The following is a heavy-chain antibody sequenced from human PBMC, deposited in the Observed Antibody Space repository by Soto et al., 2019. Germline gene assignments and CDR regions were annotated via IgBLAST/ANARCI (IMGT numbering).Heavy chain of an antibody. D-gene: IGHD6-13*01. Sequence: SETLSLTCTVSGGSISSSSYYWGWIRQPPGKGLEWIGSIYYSGSTYYNPSLKSRVTISVDTSENQFSLKLSSVTAADTAVYYFASGIAAAGPYYYYYYGMDVWGQGTTVTVSS. CDR3: ASGIAAAGPYYYYYYGMDV. V-gene: IGHV4-39*01. CDR1: GGSISSSSYY. CDR2: IYYSGST. J-gene: IGHJ6*02.